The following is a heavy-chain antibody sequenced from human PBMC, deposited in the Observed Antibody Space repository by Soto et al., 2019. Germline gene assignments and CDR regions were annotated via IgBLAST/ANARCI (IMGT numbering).Heavy chain of an antibody. V-gene: IGHV1-69*01. CDR1: GGTFSSYA. D-gene: IGHD1-7*01. CDR3: ARGGQEDNWNYLHLDY. CDR2: VIPIFGTA. J-gene: IGHJ4*02. Sequence: QVQLVQSGAEVKKPGSSVKVSCKASGGTFSSYAISWVRQAPGQGLEWMGGVIPIFGTANYAQKFQGRVTITADESTSTAYMELSSLRSEDTAVYYCARGGQEDNWNYLHLDYWGQGTLVTVSS.